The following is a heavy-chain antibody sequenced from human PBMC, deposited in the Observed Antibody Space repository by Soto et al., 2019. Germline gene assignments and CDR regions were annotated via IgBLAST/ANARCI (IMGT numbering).Heavy chain of an antibody. CDR1: GGSFSGYY. Sequence: SETLYLTCAAYGGSFSGYYWSWIRQAPGKGQEWIGYIHYGGSTKSNPSLKSRVTISVDTSRNQVSLKLSSVTAADSAVYYCARARYQLLHPYYYGMDVWGQGTTVTVSS. D-gene: IGHD2-2*01. V-gene: IGHV4-34*01. J-gene: IGHJ6*02. CDR3: ARARYQLLHPYYYGMDV. CDR2: IHYGGST.